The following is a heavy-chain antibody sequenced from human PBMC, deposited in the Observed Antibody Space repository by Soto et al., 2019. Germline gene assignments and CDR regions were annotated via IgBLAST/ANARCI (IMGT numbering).Heavy chain of an antibody. D-gene: IGHD1-1*01. CDR3: ARDRGELEPPPSPDYYYYYMYV. V-gene: IGHV3-11*01. CDR2: ISSSGSTI. J-gene: IGHJ6*03. CDR1: GFTFSDYY. Sequence: PGGSLRLSCAASGFTFSDYYMSWIRQAPGKGLEWVSYISSSGSTIYYADSVKGRFTISRDNAKNSLYLQMNSLRAEDTAVYYCARDRGELEPPPSPDYYYYYMYVWGKGTTVTVSS.